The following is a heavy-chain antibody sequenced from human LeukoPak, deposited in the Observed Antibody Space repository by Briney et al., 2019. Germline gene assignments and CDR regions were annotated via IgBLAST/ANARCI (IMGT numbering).Heavy chain of an antibody. CDR1: GGSISSYY. V-gene: IGHV4-34*01. J-gene: IGHJ3*02. CDR3: ARLGVHDAFDI. Sequence: SETLSLTCTVSGGSISSYYWSWIRQPAGKGLEWIGEINHSGSTNYNPSLKSRVTISVDTSKNQFSLKLSSVTAADTAVYYCARLGVHDAFDIWGQGTMVTVSS. CDR2: INHSGST. D-gene: IGHD3-10*01.